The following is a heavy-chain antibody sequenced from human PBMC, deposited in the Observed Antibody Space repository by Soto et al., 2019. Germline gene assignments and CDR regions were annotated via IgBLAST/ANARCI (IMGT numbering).Heavy chain of an antibody. CDR2: IDPSDSYT. V-gene: IGHV5-10-1*01. D-gene: IGHD3-9*01. CDR1: GYSFTSYW. Sequence: LGESLKISCKGSGYSFTSYWISWVRQMPGKGLEWMGRIDPSDSYTNYSPSFQGHVTISADKSISTAYLQWSSLKASDTAMYYCARTTDEYYDILTGYYLAYYYYYGMDVWGQGTTVTVSS. CDR3: ARTTDEYYDILTGYYLAYYYYYGMDV. J-gene: IGHJ6*02.